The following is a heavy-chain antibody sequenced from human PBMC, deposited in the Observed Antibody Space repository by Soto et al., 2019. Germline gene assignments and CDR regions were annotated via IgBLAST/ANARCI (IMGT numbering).Heavy chain of an antibody. J-gene: IGHJ4*02. CDR3: AISQDRGGRTTFIY. CDR1: RFTFDDNA. Sequence: GGSLRLSCAVSRFTFDDNAMHWVRQAPEKGLEWVSGINWKSDIGYADSVKGRFTISRDNAENSLYLQMNSLRAEDTASYYCAISQDRGGRTTFIYWGQGTQVTVSS. V-gene: IGHV3-9*01. CDR2: INWKSDI. D-gene: IGHD3-16*01.